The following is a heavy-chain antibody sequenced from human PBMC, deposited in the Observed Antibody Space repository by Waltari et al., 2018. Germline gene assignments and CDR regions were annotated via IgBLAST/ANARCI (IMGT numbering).Heavy chain of an antibody. CDR1: GFTFSIYW. J-gene: IGHJ4*02. CDR3: ATVAXXDNADELY. V-gene: IGHV3-7*01. Sequence: PGGSVRLSCAASGFTFSIYWMSWVRQAPGKGLEWVANIHNDGSTTYYVDYVKGRFTISSDNAKNPLYLKLNSRRAEDQALYFSATVAXXDNADELYWGQGTLVTVSS. D-gene: IGHD2-15*01. CDR2: IHNDGSTT.